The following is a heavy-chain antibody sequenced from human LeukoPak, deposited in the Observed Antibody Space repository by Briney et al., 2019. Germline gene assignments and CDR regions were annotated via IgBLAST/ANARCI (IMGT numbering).Heavy chain of an antibody. V-gene: IGHV3-23*01. CDR3: AKRHIAALGGDAFDA. J-gene: IGHJ3*01. CDR1: GFTFRNYA. Sequence: GGSLRLSCAASGFTFRNYAMSWVRQAPGKGLEWVSAISASGGTPYYADSVKGRFTISRDNSQNTPYLQMNSLRAEDTAVYYCAKRHIAALGGDAFDAWGQGTMVTVSS. CDR2: ISASGGTP. D-gene: IGHD5-12*01.